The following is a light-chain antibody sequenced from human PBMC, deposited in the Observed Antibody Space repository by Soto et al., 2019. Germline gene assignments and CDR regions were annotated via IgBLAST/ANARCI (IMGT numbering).Light chain of an antibody. Sequence: ETVMTPSPASLAVSPGERATLSCRASQSVSRSYLAWYQQKPGEAPRLLIYGASNRATGIPDRFSGSGSGTDFTLTISRLEPEDFAVYYCQQYGSSPVTFGQGTKVDIK. CDR2: GAS. J-gene: IGKJ1*01. CDR3: QQYGSSPVT. V-gene: IGKV3-20*01. CDR1: QSVSRSY.